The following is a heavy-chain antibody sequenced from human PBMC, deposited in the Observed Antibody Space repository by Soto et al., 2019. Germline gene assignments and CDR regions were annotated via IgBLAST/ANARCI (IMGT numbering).Heavy chain of an antibody. CDR2: TRNKARSYTT. J-gene: IGHJ4*02. CDR1: GFTLSDHY. D-gene: IGHD4-17*01. CDR3: AKVTTKYYSDY. Sequence: PGGSLRLSCAASGFTLSDHYMDWVRQAPGKGLEWVGRTRNKARSYTTEYAASVKGRFTISRDESNNSLYLQMNSLKTEDTAVYHCAKVTTKYYSDYWGQGTLVTVSS. V-gene: IGHV3-72*01.